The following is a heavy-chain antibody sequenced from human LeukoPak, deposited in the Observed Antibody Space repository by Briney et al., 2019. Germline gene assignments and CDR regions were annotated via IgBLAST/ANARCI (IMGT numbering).Heavy chain of an antibody. Sequence: GESLKISCKGSGYSFTSYWIGWVRQMPGKGLEWMGIIYPGDSDTRYSPSFQGQVTISADKSISTAYLQWSSLKASDTAMYYCARPYPLKIQRGAFDIWGQGTMVTVSS. D-gene: IGHD1-1*01. CDR1: GYSFTSYW. J-gene: IGHJ3*02. V-gene: IGHV5-51*01. CDR2: IYPGDSDT. CDR3: ARPYPLKIQRGAFDI.